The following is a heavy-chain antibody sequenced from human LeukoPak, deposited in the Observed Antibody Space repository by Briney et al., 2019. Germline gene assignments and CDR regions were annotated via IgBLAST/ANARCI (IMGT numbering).Heavy chain of an antibody. CDR3: ALTYYDILTGYYTDDY. CDR1: GYGFTSYW. J-gene: IGHJ4*02. CDR2: IYPSDSYT. D-gene: IGHD3-9*01. Sequence: GESLKISCKGSGYGFTSYWISWGRQMPGKGLEGMGRIYPSDSYTNYSPSFQGHVTISADKSISTAYLQWSSLKASDTAMYYCALTYYDILTGYYTDDYWGQGTLVTVSS. V-gene: IGHV5-10-1*01.